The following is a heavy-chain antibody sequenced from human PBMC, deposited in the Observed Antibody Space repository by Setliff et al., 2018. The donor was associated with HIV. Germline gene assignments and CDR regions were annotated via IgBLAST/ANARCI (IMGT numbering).Heavy chain of an antibody. CDR2: ISHSGST. J-gene: IGHJ2*01. Sequence: KSSETLSLTCAVSGGSISSGGYAWSWIRQPPGRGLEWIGYISHSGSTYFNPSLKSRVTFSLDVSKNQFSLRLNSATAADTAVYYCARTEFYDNNGVSWYFDLWGRGTLVTVSS. D-gene: IGHD3-10*01. CDR1: GGSISSGGYA. V-gene: IGHV4-30-2*01. CDR3: ARTEFYDNNGVSWYFDL.